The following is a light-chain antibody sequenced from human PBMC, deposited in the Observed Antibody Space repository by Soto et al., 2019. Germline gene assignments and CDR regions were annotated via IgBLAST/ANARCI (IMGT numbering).Light chain of an antibody. CDR3: QQLQSYPIT. J-gene: IGKJ5*01. CDR1: QGITTY. Sequence: QLTQSPSALSASVGDRVTITCRASQGITTYLAWYQQQPGRAPKVLISGASTLQSGVPSRFSGSGSGTDFTLTISSLQPEDFATYYCQQLQSYPITFGQGTRLEIK. V-gene: IGKV1-9*01. CDR2: GAS.